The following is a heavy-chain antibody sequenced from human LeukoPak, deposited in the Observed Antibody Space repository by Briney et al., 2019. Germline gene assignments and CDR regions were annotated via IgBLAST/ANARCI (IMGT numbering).Heavy chain of an antibody. J-gene: IGHJ1*01. V-gene: IGHV3-30-3*01. D-gene: IGHD6-13*01. CDR3: AIGSWSGAEYFQH. Sequence: GGSLRLSCAASGFTFSSYAMHWVRQAPGKGLEWVAVISYDGSNKYYADSVKGRFTISRDNSKNTLYLQMNSLRAEDTAVYYCAIGSWSGAEYFQHWGQGTLVTVSS. CDR1: GFTFSSYA. CDR2: ISYDGSNK.